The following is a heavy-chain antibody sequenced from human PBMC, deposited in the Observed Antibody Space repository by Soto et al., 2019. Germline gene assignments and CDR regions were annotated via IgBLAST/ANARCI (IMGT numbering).Heavy chain of an antibody. CDR2: IYYSGST. CDR1: GGSISSSSYY. D-gene: IGHD6-19*01. CDR3: ARHSYWSGWSDY. J-gene: IGHJ4*02. V-gene: IGHV4-39*01. Sequence: QLQLQESGPGLVKPSETLSLTCTVSGGSISSSSYYWGWIRQPPGKGLEWIGTIYYSGSTYYNPSLKSRVTISVDTSKNQFALKLSSVTAADTAVYYCARHSYWSGWSDYWGQGTLVTVSS.